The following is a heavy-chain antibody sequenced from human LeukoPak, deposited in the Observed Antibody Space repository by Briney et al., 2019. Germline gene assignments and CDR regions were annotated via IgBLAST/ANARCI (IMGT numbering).Heavy chain of an antibody. CDR3: ARHHRTKYCSGGSCYSGWFDP. V-gene: IGHV4-59*08. CDR2: MYYSGAT. CDR1: GGSISDYY. J-gene: IGHJ5*02. Sequence: PSETLSLTCTVSGGSISDYYWSWIRQPPGKGLEWIGYMYYSGATNYNPSLRSRVTISLDTSKNRVSLKLSSVTAADTAVYSCARHHRTKYCSGGSCYSGWFDPWGQGTLVTVSS. D-gene: IGHD2-15*01.